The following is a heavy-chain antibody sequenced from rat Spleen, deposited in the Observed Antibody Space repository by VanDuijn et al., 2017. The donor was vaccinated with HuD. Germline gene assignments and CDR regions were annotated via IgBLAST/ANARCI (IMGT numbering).Heavy chain of an antibody. J-gene: IGHJ2*01. CDR1: GFTFSDYN. D-gene: IGHD1-11*01. V-gene: IGHV5-7*01. Sequence: EVQPVESGGGLVQPGRSLKLSCAASGFTFSDYNMAWVRQAPKKGLEWVATISTSGGSTYYRDSVKGRFTVSINNEKSTLYLQMDSLRSEDTATYYCARPANYGGGYYFDYWGQGFMVTVSS. CDR3: ARPANYGGGYYFDY. CDR2: ISTSGGST.